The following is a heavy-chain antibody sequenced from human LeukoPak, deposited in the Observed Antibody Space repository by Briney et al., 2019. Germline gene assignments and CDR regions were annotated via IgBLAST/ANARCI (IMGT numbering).Heavy chain of an antibody. J-gene: IGHJ4*02. Sequence: SETLSLTCTVSGCSISSGYYWGWIRQPPGKGLEWIGSIYHSGSTYYNPSLKSRVTISVDTSKNQFSLKLSSVTAADTAVYYCARDHGGSYVYWGQGTLVTVSS. CDR3: ARDHGGSYVY. CDR2: IYHSGST. CDR1: GCSISSGYY. V-gene: IGHV4-38-2*02. D-gene: IGHD1-26*01.